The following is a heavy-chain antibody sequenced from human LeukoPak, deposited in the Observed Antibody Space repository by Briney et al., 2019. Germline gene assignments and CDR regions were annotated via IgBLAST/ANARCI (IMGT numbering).Heavy chain of an antibody. J-gene: IGHJ3*02. CDR2: ISGSGGST. V-gene: IGHV3-23*01. CDR3: AKDVGRATDAFDI. Sequence: GGSLRLSCAASGFTFSSYAMSGVRQAPGKGLEWVSAISGSGGSTYYADSVKGRFTISRDNSKNTLYLQMNSLRAEDTAVYYCAKDVGRATDAFDIWGQGTMVTVSS. CDR1: GFTFSSYA.